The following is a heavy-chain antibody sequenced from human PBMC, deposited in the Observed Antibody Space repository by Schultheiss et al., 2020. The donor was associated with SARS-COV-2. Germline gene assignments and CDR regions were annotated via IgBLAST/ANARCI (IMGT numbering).Heavy chain of an antibody. D-gene: IGHD1-1*01. Sequence: GESLKISCAASGFTFSSYDMHWVRQATGKGLEWVSAIGTAGDTYYPGCVKGRFTISRENAKNSLYLQMNSLRAEDTAVYYCARSDWNGAFDIWGQGTMVTVSS. CDR1: GFTFSSYD. CDR3: ARSDWNGAFDI. V-gene: IGHV3-13*01. J-gene: IGHJ3*02. CDR2: IGTAGDT.